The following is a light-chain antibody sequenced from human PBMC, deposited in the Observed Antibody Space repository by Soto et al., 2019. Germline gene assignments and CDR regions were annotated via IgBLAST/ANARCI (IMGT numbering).Light chain of an antibody. CDR3: QQYYSSPWT. Sequence: DVQMTQSPSSLSASVGDRVTITCRASQSISSNLNWYQQKPGKAPELVIYAASLLESGVPSRFSGSGSGTDFTLTISGLQPEDFAMYFCQQYYSSPWTFGRGTRVE. J-gene: IGKJ1*01. CDR2: AAS. CDR1: QSISSN. V-gene: IGKV1-39*01.